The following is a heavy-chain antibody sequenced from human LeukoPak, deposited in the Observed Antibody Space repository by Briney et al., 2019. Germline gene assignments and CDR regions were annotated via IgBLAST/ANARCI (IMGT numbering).Heavy chain of an antibody. CDR2: INHSGST. J-gene: IGHJ4*02. Sequence: SETLSLTCAVYGGSFSGYFWSWIRQPPGKGLEWIGEINHSGSTNYNPSPKSRVTMSVDTSKDQFSLKLSSVTAADTAVYYCAKGERWGQGTLVTVSS. V-gene: IGHV4-34*01. CDR1: GGSFSGYF. CDR3: AKGER.